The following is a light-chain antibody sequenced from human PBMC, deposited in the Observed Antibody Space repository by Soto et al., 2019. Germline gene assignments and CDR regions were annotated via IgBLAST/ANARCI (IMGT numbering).Light chain of an antibody. CDR1: HDVTTY. Sequence: EIVMTPSTATLSLSQGDRVSLCCRASHDVTTYLAWYQQKSGQAPRLLIYAASTRATGIPARVSGSGAGTEFSRTISSLQSEDFAVYYCQQYINWPRTFGQGTKVDIK. V-gene: IGKV3-15*01. J-gene: IGKJ1*01. CDR3: QQYINWPRT. CDR2: AAS.